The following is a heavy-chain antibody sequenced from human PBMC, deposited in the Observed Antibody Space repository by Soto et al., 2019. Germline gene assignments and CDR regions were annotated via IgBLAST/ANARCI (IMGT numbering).Heavy chain of an antibody. CDR1: GFTFSSYV. V-gene: IGHV3-30*18. J-gene: IGHJ4*02. Sequence: QVQLVESGGGVVQPGRSLRLSCAASGFTFSSYVMHWVRQAPGKGLEWVAKISYDGSNKYYADSVKGRFTISRDNSKNTXNLQMNSLRAEDTALYYWAKDWGRYCRGGSCYLFDYWGQGTLVTVSS. D-gene: IGHD2-15*01. CDR3: AKDWGRYCRGGSCYLFDY. CDR2: ISYDGSNK.